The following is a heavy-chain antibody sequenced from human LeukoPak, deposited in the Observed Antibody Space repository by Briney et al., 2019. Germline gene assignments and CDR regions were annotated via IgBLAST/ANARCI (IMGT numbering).Heavy chain of an antibody. Sequence: SETLSLTCTVSGGSISSSSYYWGWIRQPPGKGLEGIGSIYYSGSTYYNPSVKSRFTISVDTSKNQCSLKLSSVTPADTAVYYCARYSSSLTYYYYYYMDVWGKGTTVTVSS. V-gene: IGHV4-39*07. J-gene: IGHJ6*03. CDR1: GGSISSSSYY. CDR3: ARYSSSLTYYYYYYMDV. CDR2: IYYSGST. D-gene: IGHD6-13*01.